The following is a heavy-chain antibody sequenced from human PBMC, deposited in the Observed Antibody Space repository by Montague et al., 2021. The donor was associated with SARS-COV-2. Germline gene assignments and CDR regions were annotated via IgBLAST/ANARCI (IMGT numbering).Heavy chain of an antibody. CDR2: IKEDGGQK. V-gene: IGHV3-7*01. D-gene: IGHD2-2*01. CDR1: GFTFSNYW. Sequence: SLRLSCAASGFTFSNYWMSWVRQAPGKGLEWVANIKEDGGQKYYVDSVKGRFTISRVNAKNSLYLQMNSLRAEDTAVYYCARDPNCGSTSCYYHCWGQGTLVTVSS. J-gene: IGHJ4*02. CDR3: ARDPNCGSTSCYYHC.